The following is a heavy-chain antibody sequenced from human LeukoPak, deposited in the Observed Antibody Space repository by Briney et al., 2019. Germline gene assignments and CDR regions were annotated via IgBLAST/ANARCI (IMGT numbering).Heavy chain of an antibody. V-gene: IGHV3-7*01. Sequence: GGSLRLSCAASGFTFTNSWMAWVRQAPGKGLEWVAIIKQDASTKHYADSLKGRFTISRDNPKNSLYLQMNNLRADDTAIYYCTRDTEGTLDYWGQGILVTVAS. CDR3: TRDTEGTLDY. CDR2: IKQDASTK. J-gene: IGHJ4*02. CDR1: GFTFTNSW. D-gene: IGHD2-8*02.